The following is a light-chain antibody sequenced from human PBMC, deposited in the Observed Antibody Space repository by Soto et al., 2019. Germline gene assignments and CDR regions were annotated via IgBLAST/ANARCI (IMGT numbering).Light chain of an antibody. V-gene: IGKV3-20*01. CDR1: QSVSSN. CDR2: GAS. Sequence: SPSPATVSVSQGERAPLSCSASQSVSSNLAWYQQKPGQAPRLLIYGASNRATGIPDRFSGSGSGTDFTLTISRLEPEDFAVYYCQQYGSSGTFAQGTKVDIK. CDR3: QQYGSSGT. J-gene: IGKJ1*01.